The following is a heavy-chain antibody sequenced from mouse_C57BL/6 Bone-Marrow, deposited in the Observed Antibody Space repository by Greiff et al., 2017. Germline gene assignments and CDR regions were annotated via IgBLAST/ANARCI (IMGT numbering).Heavy chain of an antibody. CDR1: GYSITSGYY. Sequence: EVQLQQSGPGLVKPSQSLSLTCSVTGYSITSGYYWNWIRQFPGNKLEWMGYISYDGSNNYNPSLKNRISITRDTSKHQFFLKLNSVTTEDTATYYCARGTYYGSNSWYFDVWGTGTTVTGAS. J-gene: IGHJ1*03. CDR3: ARGTYYGSNSWYFDV. CDR2: ISYDGSN. D-gene: IGHD1-1*01. V-gene: IGHV3-6*01.